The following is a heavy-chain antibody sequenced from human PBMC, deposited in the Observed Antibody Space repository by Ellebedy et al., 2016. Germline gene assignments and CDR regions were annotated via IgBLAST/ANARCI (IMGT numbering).Heavy chain of an antibody. J-gene: IGHJ4*02. D-gene: IGHD2/OR15-2a*01. V-gene: IGHV3-23*01. Sequence: GESLKISXAASGFTLSSYSMNWVRQAPGKGLDWVSVISGSGGTIYYADSVKGRFTLSRDNSKNTVSLQMNSLRVDDTAVYYCARKLSGREGDFDYWGQGALVTVSS. CDR3: ARKLSGREGDFDY. CDR2: ISGSGGTI. CDR1: GFTLSSYS.